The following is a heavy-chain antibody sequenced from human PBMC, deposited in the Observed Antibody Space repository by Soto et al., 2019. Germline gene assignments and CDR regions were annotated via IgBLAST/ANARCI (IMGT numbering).Heavy chain of an antibody. J-gene: IGHJ4*02. CDR1: GFTFSSYG. Sequence: LRLSCVASGFTFSSYGMHWVRQAPGKGLEWLAVIWYDGSIKYYADSVKGRFTISRDDSKNTLYLQMDSLRVEDSAIYYCPRAFSPGVAGRLFDFWGLGTPVTVSS. D-gene: IGHD6-19*01. CDR2: IWYDGSIK. V-gene: IGHV3-33*08. CDR3: PRAFSPGVAGRLFDF.